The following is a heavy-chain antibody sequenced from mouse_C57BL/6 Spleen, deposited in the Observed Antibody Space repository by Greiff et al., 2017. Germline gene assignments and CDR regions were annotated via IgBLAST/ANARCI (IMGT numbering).Heavy chain of an antibody. Sequence: EVKLEESGPGLVKPSQSLSLTCSVTGYSITSGYYWNWIRQFPGNKLEWMGYISYDGSNNYNPSLKNRISITRDTSKNQFFLKLNSVTTEDTATYYCARGEGALDYWGQGTTLTVSS. D-gene: IGHD3-1*01. CDR2: ISYDGSN. CDR3: ARGEGALDY. J-gene: IGHJ2*01. V-gene: IGHV3-6*01. CDR1: GYSITSGYY.